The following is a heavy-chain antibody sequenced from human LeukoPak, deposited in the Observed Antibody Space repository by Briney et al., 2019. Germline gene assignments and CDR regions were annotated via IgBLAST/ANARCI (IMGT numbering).Heavy chain of an antibody. D-gene: IGHD6-13*01. J-gene: IGHJ5*02. CDR1: GYSFTSYW. CDR3: ARQGAAAGQYNWFDP. V-gene: IGHV5-51*01. Sequence: GESLQISCKGSGYSFTSYWIGWVRQLPGKGLEWMGIIYPGDSDTRYSPSFQGQVTISADKSISTAYLQWSSLKASDTAMYYCARQGAAAGQYNWFDPWGQGTLVTVSS. CDR2: IYPGDSDT.